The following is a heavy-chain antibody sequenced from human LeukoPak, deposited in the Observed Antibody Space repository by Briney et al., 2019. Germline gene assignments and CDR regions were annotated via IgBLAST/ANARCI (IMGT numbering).Heavy chain of an antibody. CDR1: GSSISIGYY. CDR2: FYHSGST. V-gene: IGHV4-38-2*02. D-gene: IGHD3-10*01. Sequence: KTSETLSLTCTVSGSSISIGYYWGWIRQPPGKGLEWIGTFYHSGSTSYNPSLKSRVTISVDTSKNQFSLKLSSVTAADTAVYYCARDLLYYGSGNWFDPWGQGTLVTVSS. CDR3: ARDLLYYGSGNWFDP. J-gene: IGHJ5*02.